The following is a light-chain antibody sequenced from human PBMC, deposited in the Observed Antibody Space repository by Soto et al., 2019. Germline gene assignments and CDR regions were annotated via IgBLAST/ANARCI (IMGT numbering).Light chain of an antibody. V-gene: IGLV3-25*02. CDR1: ALPKQY. CDR2: KDT. CDR3: QSADSSGTYV. Sequence: SFELTQPPSGSVSHGQTAWITCSGDALPKQYAYWYQQKPGQVPVLVIYKDTKRPSGLPERISGSNSGTTVTLTSSGVQAEDEADYYCQSADSSGTYVFGTGTKLTVL. J-gene: IGLJ1*01.